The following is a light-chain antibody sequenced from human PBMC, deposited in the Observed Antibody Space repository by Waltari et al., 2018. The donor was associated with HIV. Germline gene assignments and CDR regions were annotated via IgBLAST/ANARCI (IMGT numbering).Light chain of an antibody. Sequence: SAVSRPASVSCLSGQSIPISCTGGDRDFGVYDTVSWYQQPPGRFPRLILYDVDSRAPGISDRFSGPRSGPTASLNISRLRAEDEADYYCASFTGDDPLLFGGGTKVTVL. CDR1: DRDFGVYDT. V-gene: IGLV2-14*03. CDR2: DVD. J-gene: IGLJ3*02. CDR3: ASFTGDDPLL.